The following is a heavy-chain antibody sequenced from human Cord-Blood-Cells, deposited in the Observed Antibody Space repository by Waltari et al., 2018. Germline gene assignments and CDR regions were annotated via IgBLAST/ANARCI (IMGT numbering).Heavy chain of an antibody. CDR1: GYTLTELS. V-gene: IGHV1-24*01. CDR2: FGPEDGET. CDR3: ATGAVRWRWFDP. J-gene: IGHJ5*02. Sequence: QVQLVQSGAEVKKPGASVKVSCKVSGYTLTELSMPWVRQASGKGLEWMGGFGPEDGETIYAQKFQGRVTMTEDTSTDTAYMELSSLRSEDTAVYYCATGAVRWRWFDPWGQGTLVTVSS. D-gene: IGHD3-10*01.